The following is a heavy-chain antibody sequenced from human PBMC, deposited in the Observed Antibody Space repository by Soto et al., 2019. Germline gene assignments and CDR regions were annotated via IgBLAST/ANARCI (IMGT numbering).Heavy chain of an antibody. J-gene: IGHJ5*02. CDR1: GFTFSSYW. CDR3: ASYSGSYFPVGHDR. D-gene: IGHD1-26*01. V-gene: IGHV3-7*01. Sequence: ESGGGLVEPGGSLRLSCEASGFTFSSYWMSWVRQAPGEGLEWVANIKQDGSEKHYLESVEGRFTIFRDNARRSLYLQMNSLRAEDTAVYFCASYSGSYFPVGHDRWGQGTQVVVSS. CDR2: IKQDGSEK.